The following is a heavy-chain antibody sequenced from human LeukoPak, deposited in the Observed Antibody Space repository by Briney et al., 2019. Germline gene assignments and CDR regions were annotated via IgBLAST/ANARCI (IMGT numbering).Heavy chain of an antibody. V-gene: IGHV1-69*13. CDR3: ARDSGDRDTVEGDY. CDR1: GGTFSSYA. Sequence: ASVKVSCKASGGTFSSYAISWVRQAPGQGLEWMGGIIPIFGTANYAQKFQGRVTITADESTSTAYMELSSLRPEDTAVYYCARDSGDRDTVEGDYWGQGTLVTVSS. D-gene: IGHD4-23*01. J-gene: IGHJ4*02. CDR2: IIPIFGTA.